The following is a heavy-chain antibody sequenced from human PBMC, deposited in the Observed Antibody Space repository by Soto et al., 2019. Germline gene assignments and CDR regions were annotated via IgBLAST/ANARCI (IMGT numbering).Heavy chain of an antibody. CDR2: ISYDGSNK. V-gene: IGHV3-30-3*01. CDR1: GFTFSSYA. Sequence: QVQLVESGGGVVQPGRSLRLSCAASGFTFSSYAMHWVRQAPGKGLEWVVVISYDGSNKYYADYVKGRFTISRDNSENTLYLQMNSLRAEDTAVYYCARDKREQWLSTFDYWGQGTLVTVSS. J-gene: IGHJ4*02. CDR3: ARDKREQWLSTFDY. D-gene: IGHD6-19*01.